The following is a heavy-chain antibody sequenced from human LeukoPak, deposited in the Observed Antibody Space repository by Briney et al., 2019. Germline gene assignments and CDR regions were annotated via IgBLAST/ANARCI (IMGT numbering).Heavy chain of an antibody. D-gene: IGHD3-10*01. CDR1: GGSFGGYY. Sequence: SETLSLTCAVYGGSFGGYYWSWIRQPPGKGLEWIGEINHSGSTNYNPSLKSRVTISVDTSKNQFSLKLSSVTAADTAVYYCARSLARRLSNWGQGTLVTVSS. CDR3: ARSLARRLSN. J-gene: IGHJ4*02. CDR2: INHSGST. V-gene: IGHV4-34*01.